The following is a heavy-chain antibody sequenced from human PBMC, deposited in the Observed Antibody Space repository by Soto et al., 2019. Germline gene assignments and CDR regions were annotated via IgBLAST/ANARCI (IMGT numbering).Heavy chain of an antibody. Sequence: GGSLRLSCAASGFTFSSYSMNWVRRAPGKGLVWVSRINSDSSSTSYADSVKGRFTISRDNAKNTLYLQMNSLRAEDTAVYYCAGSSGWYDYYYYYGMDVWGQGTTVTVSS. J-gene: IGHJ6*02. CDR3: AGSSGWYDYYYYYGMDV. CDR1: GFTFSSYS. D-gene: IGHD6-19*01. V-gene: IGHV3-74*01. CDR2: INSDSSST.